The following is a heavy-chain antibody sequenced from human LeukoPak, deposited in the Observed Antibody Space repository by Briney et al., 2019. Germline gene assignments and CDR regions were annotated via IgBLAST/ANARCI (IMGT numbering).Heavy chain of an antibody. Sequence: SGGSLRLSCAASGFTFSSYWMHWVRQAPGKGLVWVSRINSDGSSTSYADSVKGRFTISRDNSKNTLYLQMNSLRAEDTAVYYCARLSVLRYFDWSNFDYWGQGTLVTVSS. V-gene: IGHV3-74*01. D-gene: IGHD3-9*01. CDR3: ARLSVLRYFDWSNFDY. CDR2: INSDGSST. CDR1: GFTFSSYW. J-gene: IGHJ4*02.